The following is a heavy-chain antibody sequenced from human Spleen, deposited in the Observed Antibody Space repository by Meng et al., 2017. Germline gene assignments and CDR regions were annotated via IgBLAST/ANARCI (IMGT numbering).Heavy chain of an antibody. V-gene: IGHV3-11*01. CDR3: ARHAFQYYYDSSGYYTFDY. J-gene: IGHJ4*02. CDR1: GFTFSDYY. D-gene: IGHD3-22*01. CDR2: ISSSGSTI. Sequence: GGSLRLSCAASGFTFSDYYMSWIRQAPGKGLEWVSYISSSGSTIYYADSVKGRFTISRDNAKNSLYLQMNSLRAEDTAVYYCARHAFQYYYDSSGYYTFDYWGQGTLVTVSS.